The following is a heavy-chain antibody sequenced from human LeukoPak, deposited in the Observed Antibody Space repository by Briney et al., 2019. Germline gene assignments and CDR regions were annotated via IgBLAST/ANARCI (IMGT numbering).Heavy chain of an antibody. J-gene: IGHJ4*02. CDR3: ARGSYCSGGSCYPADY. Sequence: GASVKVSCKASGGTFSSYAISWVRQDPGQGLEWMGGIIPIFGTANYAQKFQGRVTITADKSTSTAYMELGSLRSEDTAVYYCARGSYCSGGSCYPADYWGQGTLVTVSS. D-gene: IGHD2-15*01. CDR1: GGTFSSYA. V-gene: IGHV1-69*06. CDR2: IIPIFGTA.